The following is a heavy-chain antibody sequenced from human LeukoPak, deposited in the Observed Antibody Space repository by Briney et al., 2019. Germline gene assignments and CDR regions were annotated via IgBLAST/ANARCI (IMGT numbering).Heavy chain of an antibody. CDR3: AKRGTAAKVNSCALGN. J-gene: IGHJ4*02. CDR1: GFTFSNYA. CDR2: ISGVGFDT. D-gene: IGHD3-16*01. V-gene: IGHV3-23*01. Sequence: QPGGSLRLSCAASGFTFSNYAMHWVRQAPGKGLEWVSGISGVGFDTYYADSVKGRFTISRDKSKNTVYLQMNSLRVEDTAIYYCAKRGTAAKVNSCALGNWGQGTLVTVSS.